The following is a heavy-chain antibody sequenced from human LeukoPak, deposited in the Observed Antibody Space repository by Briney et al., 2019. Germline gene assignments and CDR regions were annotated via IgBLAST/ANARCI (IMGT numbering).Heavy chain of an antibody. CDR1: GGSISSGDYY. Sequence: SQTLSLTCTVSGGSISSGDYYWSWIRQPPGKGLEWIGYIYYSGSTYYNPSLKSRVTISVDTSKNQFSLKLSSVTAADTAVYYCARESPSVYYDSSGYYLWGQGTLVTVSS. CDR2: IYYSGST. J-gene: IGHJ4*02. V-gene: IGHV4-30-4*01. CDR3: ARESPSVYYDSSGYYL. D-gene: IGHD3-22*01.